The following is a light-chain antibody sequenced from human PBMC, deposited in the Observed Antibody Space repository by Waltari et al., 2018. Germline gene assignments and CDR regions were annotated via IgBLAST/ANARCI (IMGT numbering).Light chain of an antibody. CDR1: QSLSSN. Sequence: IVMTQSPATLSVSPGEGATLSCKASQSLSSNLAWYQQKPGQLPRPRIYGASTRATGIPARFSGSGSGTEFTLTISSLQAEDFAVYYCQERGRTFGQGTKVEIK. CDR2: GAS. CDR3: QERGRT. J-gene: IGKJ1*01. V-gene: IGKV3-15*01.